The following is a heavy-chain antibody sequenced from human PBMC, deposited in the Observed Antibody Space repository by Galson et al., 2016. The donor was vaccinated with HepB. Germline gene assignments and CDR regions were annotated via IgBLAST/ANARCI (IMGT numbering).Heavy chain of an antibody. J-gene: IGHJ5*02. CDR3: ARDLLPAAIKWAWFDP. Sequence: SVKVSCKASGGTFNSYGISWVRQAPGQGLEWMGGIITIFSTAKYAQKFQGRATTTADDSTSTDSIELSSLRSEDTAMYFCARDLLPAAIKWAWFDPWGQGTLVTVSS. CDR2: IITIFSTA. CDR1: GGTFNSYG. V-gene: IGHV1-69*13. D-gene: IGHD2-2*02.